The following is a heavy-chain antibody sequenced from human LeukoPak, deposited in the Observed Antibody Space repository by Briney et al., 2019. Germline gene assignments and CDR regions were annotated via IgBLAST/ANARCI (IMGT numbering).Heavy chain of an antibody. V-gene: IGHV4-59*02. D-gene: IGHD3-22*01. Sequence: SETLSLTCTVSGGSVSSYYWSWIRQPPGKGLEWIGYIYYSGSTNYNPSLKSRVTISVDTSKNQFSLKLSSVTAADTAVYYCARSPYYYDSSGYYDYWGQGTLVTVSS. CDR1: GGSVSSYY. CDR3: ARSPYYYDSSGYYDY. J-gene: IGHJ4*02. CDR2: IYYSGST.